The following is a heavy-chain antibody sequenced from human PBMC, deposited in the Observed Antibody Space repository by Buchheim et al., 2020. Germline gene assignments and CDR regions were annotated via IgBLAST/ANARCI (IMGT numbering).Heavy chain of an antibody. Sequence: EVQLVESGGGLVQPGGSLKVSCAASGFTFSGSAIHWVRQASGKGLEWVGRIRSKANSYATAYAASVKGRFTISRDDSKNPAFLQMDSLKTEDTAVYYRTRLEYSSLKSGTDVWGQGT. D-gene: IGHD6-6*01. CDR1: GFTFSGSA. J-gene: IGHJ6*02. CDR3: TRLEYSSLKSGTDV. CDR2: IRSKANSYAT. V-gene: IGHV3-73*01.